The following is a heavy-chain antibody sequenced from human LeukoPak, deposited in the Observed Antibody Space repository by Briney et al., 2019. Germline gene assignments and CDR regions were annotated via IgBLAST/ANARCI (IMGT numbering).Heavy chain of an antibody. Sequence: SETLSLTCAVYGGSFSGYYWRWIRQPPGKGLEWIGEINHSGSTNYNPSLKSRVTISVDTSKNQFSLKLSSVTAADTAVYYCAAKTTVVTPFNDYWGQGTLVTVSS. CDR1: GGSFSGYY. CDR3: AAKTTVVTPFNDY. V-gene: IGHV4-34*01. J-gene: IGHJ4*02. CDR2: INHSGST. D-gene: IGHD4-23*01.